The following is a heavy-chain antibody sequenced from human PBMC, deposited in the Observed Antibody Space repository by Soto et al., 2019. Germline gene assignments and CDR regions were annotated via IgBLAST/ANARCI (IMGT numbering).Heavy chain of an antibody. V-gene: IGHV3-23*01. CDR1: GFTFSSYA. Sequence: GGSVRLSCAASGFTFSSYAMSWVRQAPGKGLEWVSAISGSGGSTYYADSVKGRFTISRDNSKNTLYLQMNSLRAEDTAVYYCAKTPFGSSWYNFDYWGQGTLVTVSS. CDR3: AKTPFGSSWYNFDY. CDR2: ISGSGGST. J-gene: IGHJ4*02. D-gene: IGHD6-13*01.